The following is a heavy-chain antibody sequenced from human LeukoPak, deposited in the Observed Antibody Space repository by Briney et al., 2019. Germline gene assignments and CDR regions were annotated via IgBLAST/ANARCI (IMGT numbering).Heavy chain of an antibody. D-gene: IGHD3-22*01. CDR1: GGSFSGYY. CDR2: IYYSGST. Sequence: KPSETLSLTCAVYGGSFSGYYWSWIRQPPGKGLEWIGSIYYSGSTYYNPSLKSRVTISVDTSKNQFSLKLSSVTAADTAVYYCARGVDTMIVVVITTWDYWGQGTLVTVSS. V-gene: IGHV4-34*01. J-gene: IGHJ4*02. CDR3: ARGVDTMIVVVITTWDY.